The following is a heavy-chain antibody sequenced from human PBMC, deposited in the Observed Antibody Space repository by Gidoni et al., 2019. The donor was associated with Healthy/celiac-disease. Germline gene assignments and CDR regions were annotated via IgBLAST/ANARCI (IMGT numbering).Heavy chain of an antibody. CDR3: AKVLEGGGFGELLGYYYGMDV. CDR2: ISGSGGSN. Sequence: EVQLVESGGGLVQPGGSLRLSCAASGFTFSSYAMSWVRQAPGKGLEWVSAISGSGGSNYYADPVKGRFTISRDNSKTTLYLQMNSLRAEDTAVYYCAKVLEGGGFGELLGYYYGMDVWGQGTTVTVSS. D-gene: IGHD3-10*01. CDR1: GFTFSSYA. J-gene: IGHJ6*02. V-gene: IGHV3-23*04.